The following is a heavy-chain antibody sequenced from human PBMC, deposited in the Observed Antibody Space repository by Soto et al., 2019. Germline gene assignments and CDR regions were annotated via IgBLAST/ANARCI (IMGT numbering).Heavy chain of an antibody. CDR3: AKERRYSFDALDL. V-gene: IGHV3-30*18. CDR2: ISYDGSEK. Sequence: GSLRLSCAASGFTFSSYGMHWVRQAPGKGLEWVAVISYDGSEKYYADSVRGRFTISRDNTKNTVWLQMNSLRGEDTAVYYCAKERRYSFDALDLWGQGTLVTVSS. D-gene: IGHD5-18*01. CDR1: GFTFSSYG. J-gene: IGHJ3*01.